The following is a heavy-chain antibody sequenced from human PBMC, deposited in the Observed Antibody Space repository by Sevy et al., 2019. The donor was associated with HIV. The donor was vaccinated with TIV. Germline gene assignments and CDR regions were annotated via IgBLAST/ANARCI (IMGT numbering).Heavy chain of an antibody. CDR1: GFTFSSYS. CDR2: ISSSSSTI. J-gene: IGHJ5*02. Sequence: GGSLRLSCAASGFTFSSYSMNWVRQAPGKGLEWVSYISSSSSTIYYADSVKGRFTISRDNAKNSLYLQMNSLRDEDTAVYYWARELPPRKWFGELYGLRPDLWWFDPWGQGTLVTVSS. D-gene: IGHD3-10*01. V-gene: IGHV3-48*02. CDR3: ARELPPRKWFGELYGLRPDLWWFDP.